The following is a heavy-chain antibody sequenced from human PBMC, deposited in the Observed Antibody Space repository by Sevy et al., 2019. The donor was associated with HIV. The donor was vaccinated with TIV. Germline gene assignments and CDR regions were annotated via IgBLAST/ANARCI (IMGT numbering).Heavy chain of an antibody. CDR2: LSFGCGKI. CDR1: GFAFYEYS. J-gene: IGHJ4*02. CDR3: AREGCSRPHDY. D-gene: IGHD2-8*01. Sequence: GGSLRLSCAASGFAFYEYSMSWIHQAPGKGLEWVATLSFGCGKINYADSVKGRFTISRDNSKNSFNLQMDNLRVEDTALYYCAREGCSRPHDYWGQGTRVTVSS. V-gene: IGHV3-23*01.